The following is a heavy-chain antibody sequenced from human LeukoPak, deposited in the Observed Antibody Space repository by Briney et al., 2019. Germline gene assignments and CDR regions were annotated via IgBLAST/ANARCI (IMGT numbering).Heavy chain of an antibody. CDR3: AKGPTYSSSSLCDY. CDR1: GFTFHDYA. J-gene: IGHJ4*02. D-gene: IGHD6-6*01. CDR2: ISWNGGTI. V-gene: IGHV3-9*03. Sequence: GRSLRLSCAASGFTFHDYAMHWVRQAPGKGLEWVSGISWNGGTIDYADSVKGRFTISRDNAKNSLYLQMNSLRPKDMALYYCAKGPTYSSSSLCDYWGQGILVAVSS.